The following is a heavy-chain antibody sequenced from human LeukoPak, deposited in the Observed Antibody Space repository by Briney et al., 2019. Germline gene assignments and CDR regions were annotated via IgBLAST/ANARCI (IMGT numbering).Heavy chain of an antibody. Sequence: VDSVKVSCKASGYTFSDHYMNWVRQAPGQGLEWLGWINPNTGDTHFAPKFQGRVTLTSDTSIRTAYMELTSLTSDDTAVYYCAKGLGPSSSWFPFDFWGQGTLVTVSS. J-gene: IGHJ4*02. CDR3: AKGLGPSSSWFPFDF. CDR1: GYTFSDHY. CDR2: INPNTGDT. D-gene: IGHD6-13*01. V-gene: IGHV1-2*02.